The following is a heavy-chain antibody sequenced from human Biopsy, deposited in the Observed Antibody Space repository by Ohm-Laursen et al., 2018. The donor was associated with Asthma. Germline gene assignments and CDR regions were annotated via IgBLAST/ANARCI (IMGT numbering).Heavy chain of an antibody. Sequence: SLRLPCAASGFTFRSYAMHWVRQVAGKGLDWVAVVTYDGISQYYAESVKGRFTISRDNSRNTLNLQMNSVRPDDTAVYFCARERAGVLGSYNGMDVWGPGTTVSVSS. D-gene: IGHD2-8*01. CDR3: ARERAGVLGSYNGMDV. J-gene: IGHJ6*02. V-gene: IGHV3-30-3*01. CDR1: GFTFRSYA. CDR2: VTYDGISQ.